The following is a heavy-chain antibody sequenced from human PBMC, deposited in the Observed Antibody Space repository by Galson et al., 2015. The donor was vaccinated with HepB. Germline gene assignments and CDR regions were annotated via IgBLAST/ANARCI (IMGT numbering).Heavy chain of an antibody. J-gene: IGHJ3*02. CDR3: ATGGIVVVASAPIGGAFDI. D-gene: IGHD2-15*01. Sequence: SLRLSCAASRSTFTTFAMHWVRQAPGKGLEWVAVISYDGSSKYYADSVKGRFTISRYNSRNRLHLQMSSLRAEDTAVYYCATGGIVVVASAPIGGAFDIWGRGTMVTVSS. V-gene: IGHV3-30*04. CDR1: RSTFTTFA. CDR2: ISYDGSSK.